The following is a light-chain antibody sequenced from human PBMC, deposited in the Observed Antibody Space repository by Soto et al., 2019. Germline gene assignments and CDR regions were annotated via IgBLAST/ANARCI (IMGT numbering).Light chain of an antibody. J-gene: IGKJ4*01. Sequence: EIVLIQSPATLSLSPGERATLSCRASQSVSSYLAWYQQKPGQAPRLLIYDASNRATGIPARFSGSGSGTDFTLTISSLEPEDFAVYYCQQRSNLLTFGGGTKVDIK. CDR2: DAS. V-gene: IGKV3-11*01. CDR1: QSVSSY. CDR3: QQRSNLLT.